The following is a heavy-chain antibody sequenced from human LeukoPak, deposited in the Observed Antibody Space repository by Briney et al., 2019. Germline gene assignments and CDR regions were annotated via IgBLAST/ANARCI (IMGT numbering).Heavy chain of an antibody. Sequence: SETLSLTCAVYGGSFSGYYWSWIRQPPGKGLEWIGEINHSGSTNYNPSLKSRVTIPVDTSKNQFSLKLSSVTAADMAVYYCARSYYDSSGYSNWFDPWGQGTLVTVSS. D-gene: IGHD3-22*01. CDR2: INHSGST. CDR1: GGSFSGYY. CDR3: ARSYYDSSGYSNWFDP. J-gene: IGHJ5*02. V-gene: IGHV4-34*01.